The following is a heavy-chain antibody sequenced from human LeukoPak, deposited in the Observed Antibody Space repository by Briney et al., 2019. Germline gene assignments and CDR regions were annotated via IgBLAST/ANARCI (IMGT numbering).Heavy chain of an antibody. CDR3: ARDDHPYYFDY. CDR1: GFTFSSYW. V-gene: IGHV3-74*01. J-gene: IGHJ4*02. CDR2: INSDGSST. Sequence: GGSLRLSCAASGFTFSSYWMHWVRQAPGKGLVWVSRINSDGSSTSYADSVKGRFTISRDNAKSTLYLQMNSLRAGDTAVYYCARDDHPYYFDYWGQGTLVTVSS.